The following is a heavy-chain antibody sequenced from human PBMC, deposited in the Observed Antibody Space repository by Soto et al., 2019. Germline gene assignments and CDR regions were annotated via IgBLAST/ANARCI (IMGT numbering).Heavy chain of an antibody. Sequence: SETLSLTCTVSGGSISSGDYYWSWIRQPPGKGLEWIGYIYYSGSTYYNPSLKSRVTISVDTSKNKFSLKVTSVTAADTAVYFCARNKVRGVVGGVYRNYYGLDVWGQATTVTVSS. CDR3: ARNKVRGVVGGVYRNYYGLDV. D-gene: IGHD3-10*01. V-gene: IGHV4-30-4*01. J-gene: IGHJ6*02. CDR1: GGSISSGDYY. CDR2: IYYSGST.